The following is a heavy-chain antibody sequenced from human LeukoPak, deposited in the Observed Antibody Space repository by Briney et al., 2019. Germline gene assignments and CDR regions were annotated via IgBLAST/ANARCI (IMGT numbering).Heavy chain of an antibody. CDR3: ARDMAGLYYFDY. D-gene: IGHD3-10*01. CDR1: GFTFSTYW. J-gene: IGHJ4*02. V-gene: IGHV3-74*01. Sequence: GGSLRLSCAASGFTFSTYWMHWVRQAPEKGLVWVSRINSDGGTTSYADSVKGRFTISRDNAKNTLYLQMNSLRDEDTAVYYRARDMAGLYYFDYWGQGTLVTVSS. CDR2: INSDGGTT.